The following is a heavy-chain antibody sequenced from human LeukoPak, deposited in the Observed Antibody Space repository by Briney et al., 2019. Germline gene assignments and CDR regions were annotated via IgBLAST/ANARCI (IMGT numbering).Heavy chain of an antibody. J-gene: IGHJ5*02. CDR3: ARVYHEGYCSSTSCSPEPYNWFDP. D-gene: IGHD2-2*01. CDR2: ISSSGSTI. V-gene: IGHV3-11*01. CDR1: GFTFSDYY. Sequence: GGSLRLSCAASGFTFSDYYMSWIRQAPGKGLEWVSYISSSGSTIYYADSVKGRFTISRDNAKNSLYLQMNSLRAEDTAVYYCARVYHEGYCSSTSCSPEPYNWFDPWGQGTLVTVSS.